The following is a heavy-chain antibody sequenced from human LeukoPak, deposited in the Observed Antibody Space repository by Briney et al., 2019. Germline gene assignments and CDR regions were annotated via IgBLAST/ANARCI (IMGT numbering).Heavy chain of an antibody. CDR2: LRSNAYRSTT. V-gene: IGHV3-49*04. Sequence: PGGSLRLSCSTSGFSPGDHAMSWVRQAPGKGLEWVGFLRSNAYRSTTEYAASVKGRFTISRDDSKGIVYLQMNSLKSEDTAVYYCSRGPIQLWMHNAMDVWGRGTTVTVSS. D-gene: IGHD5-18*01. CDR1: GFSPGDHA. CDR3: SRGPIQLWMHNAMDV. J-gene: IGHJ6*02.